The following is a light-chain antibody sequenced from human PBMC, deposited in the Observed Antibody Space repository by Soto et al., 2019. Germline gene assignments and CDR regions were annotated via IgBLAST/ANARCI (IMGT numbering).Light chain of an antibody. CDR3: AAWDYSLNGYV. Sequence: SVLTQPPPASGTPRQRVTISFSGSSSNIGSNTVNWYQQLPGTAPKLLIYSNNQRPSGVPDRFSGSKSGTSASLAISGLQSEDEADYYCAAWDYSLNGYVFGTGTKVTVL. V-gene: IGLV1-44*01. CDR2: SNN. CDR1: SSNIGSNT. J-gene: IGLJ1*01.